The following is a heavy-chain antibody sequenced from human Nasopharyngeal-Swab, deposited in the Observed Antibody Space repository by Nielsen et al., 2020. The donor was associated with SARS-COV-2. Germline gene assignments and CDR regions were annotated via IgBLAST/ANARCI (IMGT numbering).Heavy chain of an antibody. J-gene: IGHJ6*03. CDR2: ISSSSSYI. D-gene: IGHD3-10*01. CDR3: ARARRGVDYYMDV. CDR1: GFTFSSYS. Sequence: GESLKISCAASGFTFSSYSMNWVRQAPGTGLEWVSSISSSSSYIYYADSVKGRFTISGDNAKNSLYLQMISLRAEDTAVYYCARARRGVDYYMDVWGKGTTVTVSS. V-gene: IGHV3-21*01.